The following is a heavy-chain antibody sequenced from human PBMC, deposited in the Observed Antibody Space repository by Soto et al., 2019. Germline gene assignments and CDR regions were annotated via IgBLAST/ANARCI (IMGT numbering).Heavy chain of an antibody. CDR3: ARHTPAISISDH. Sequence: QLQLQESGPGLVKPSETLSLTCTVSGGSISSSSYYWGWIRQPPGKGLGWIGSIYYSGSTYYTPSLKSRVTISVDTSKNQFSLKLSSVTAADTAVYYCARHTPAISISDHWGQGTLVTVSS. CDR1: GGSISSSSYY. J-gene: IGHJ4*02. CDR2: IYYSGST. V-gene: IGHV4-39*01. D-gene: IGHD2-15*01.